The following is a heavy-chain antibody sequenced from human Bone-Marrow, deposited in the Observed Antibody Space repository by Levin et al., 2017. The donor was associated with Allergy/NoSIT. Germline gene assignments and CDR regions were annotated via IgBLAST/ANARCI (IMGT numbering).Heavy chain of an antibody. V-gene: IGHV1-8*01. CDR2: LNPNSGNT. CDR3: ARGLLLYPHAFDI. J-gene: IGHJ3*02. CDR1: GYSFSRYD. Sequence: GESLKISCKATGYSFSRYDINWVRQATGQGPEWMGWLNPNSGNTVLAQKFQGRVTLTRNTSISTAYLELSSLRDDDTALYYCARGLLLYPHAFDIWGQGTVATVSS. D-gene: IGHD2-2*02.